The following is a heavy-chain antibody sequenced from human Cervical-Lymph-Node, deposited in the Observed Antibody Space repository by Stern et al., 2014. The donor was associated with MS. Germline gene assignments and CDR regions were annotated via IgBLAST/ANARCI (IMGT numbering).Heavy chain of an antibody. V-gene: IGHV5-51*03. D-gene: IGHD3-10*01. CDR2: IYPYDSDT. J-gene: IGHJ5*02. CDR1: GYTFNTYW. Sequence: EVQLVESGAEVQKPGESLKISCKAFGYTFNTYWIGWVRQMPGKGLEWMGIIYPYDSDTRYSPSFQGQVTISADKSTTTAYLQWSSLKASDTAMYYCARGRGGNWFDPWGQGTLVTVSS. CDR3: ARGRGGNWFDP.